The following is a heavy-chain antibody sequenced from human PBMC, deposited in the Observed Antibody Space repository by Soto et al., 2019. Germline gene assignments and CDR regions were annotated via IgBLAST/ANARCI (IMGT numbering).Heavy chain of an antibody. V-gene: IGHV4-59*01. CDR1: GGPLTTYF. CDR3: GTGSRGYFSVKSRITINPDPSNNQLSLQLNSVTPDDTAVYYCVRLVGNSWLDS. J-gene: IGHJ5*01. D-gene: IGHD2-15*01. Sequence: SETLSLTCNVSGGPLTTYFWSWIRQPPGKGLEWIGYVSYFGTTNYNPSLQSRLTISLDTSKTHFSLNLSSVTAADTAVYYCGTGSRGYFSVKSRITINPDPSNNQLSLQLNSVTPDDTAVYYCVRLVGNSWLDSWGQGTLVTVSS. CDR2: VSYFGTT.